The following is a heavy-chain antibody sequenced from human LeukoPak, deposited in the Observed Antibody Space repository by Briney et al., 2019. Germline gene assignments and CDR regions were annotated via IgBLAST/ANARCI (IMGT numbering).Heavy chain of an antibody. CDR2: IRYDGSNK. CDR3: ARDQYYYDSSGCPFDP. J-gene: IGHJ5*02. V-gene: IGHV3-30*02. CDR1: GFTFSSYG. D-gene: IGHD3-22*01. Sequence: GGSLRLSCAASGFTFSSYGMHWVRQAPGKGGEWVAFIRYDGSNKYYADSVKGRCTISRDNSKNTLYLQMNSLRAEDTAVYYCARDQYYYDSSGCPFDPWGQGTLVTVSS.